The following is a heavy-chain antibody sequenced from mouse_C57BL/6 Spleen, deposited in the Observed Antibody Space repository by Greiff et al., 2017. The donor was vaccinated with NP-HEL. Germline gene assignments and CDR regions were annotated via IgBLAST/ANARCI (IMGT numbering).Heavy chain of an antibody. Sequence: EVKLVESGGGLVKPGGSLKLSCAASGFTFSDYGMHWVRQAPEKGLEWVAYISSGSSTIYYADTVKGRFTISRDNAKNTLFLQMTSLRSEDTAMYYCAREGNYGSSYRYFDVWGTGTTVTVSS. D-gene: IGHD1-1*01. CDR1: GFTFSDYG. CDR3: AREGNYGSSYRYFDV. V-gene: IGHV5-17*01. J-gene: IGHJ1*03. CDR2: ISSGSSTI.